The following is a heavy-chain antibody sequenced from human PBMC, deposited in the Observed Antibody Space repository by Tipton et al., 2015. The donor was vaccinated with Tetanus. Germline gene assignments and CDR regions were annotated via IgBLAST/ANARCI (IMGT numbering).Heavy chain of an antibody. V-gene: IGHV4-34*01. CDR1: GDYLSDYY. D-gene: IGHD3-22*01. CDR2: IHRGGST. CDR3: ARDRGFTTYNYFDP. Sequence: TLSLTCGVFGDYLSDYYWTWVRQPPGKGLEWIGEIHRGGSTNYNPSLKRRVTMSIDTSKNQFSLNLRSVTAADTAVYYCARDRGFTTYNYFDPWGQGTLVTVSS. J-gene: IGHJ5*02.